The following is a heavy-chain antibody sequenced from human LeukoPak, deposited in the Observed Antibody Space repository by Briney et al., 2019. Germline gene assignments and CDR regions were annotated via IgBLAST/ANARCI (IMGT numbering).Heavy chain of an antibody. D-gene: IGHD3-3*01. Sequence: AGGKVCFKASEYTSTRYGIIWVRQAPGQGFDWMGWISPYNGNTNYAQKLQGRVTMTTDTSTSTAYIELRSLRSADPAVYSCAICIGDFCGEPFNWFGPWGQGTLVTVSS. CDR2: ISPYNGNT. J-gene: IGHJ5*02. V-gene: IGHV1-18*01. CDR3: AICIGDFCGEPFNWFGP. CDR1: EYTSTRYG.